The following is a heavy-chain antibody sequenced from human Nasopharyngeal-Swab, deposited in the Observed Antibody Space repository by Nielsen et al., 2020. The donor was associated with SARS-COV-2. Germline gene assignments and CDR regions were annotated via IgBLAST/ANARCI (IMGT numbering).Heavy chain of an antibody. CDR3: ARDMATVTKYNYYYYGMDV. J-gene: IGHJ6*02. CDR2: LSYDEINK. D-gene: IGHD4-17*01. CDR1: GFAFKNYG. Sequence: GESLKISCVASGFAFKNYGMHWVRQAPGKGLEWVAVLSYDEINKDYADSVKGRFTISRDNSKNSLYLQMDSLRAEDTAVYYCARDMATVTKYNYYYYGMDVWGQGTTVAVSS. V-gene: IGHV3-30*03.